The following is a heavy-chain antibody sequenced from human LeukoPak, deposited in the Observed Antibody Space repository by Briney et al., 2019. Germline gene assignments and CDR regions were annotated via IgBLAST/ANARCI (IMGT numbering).Heavy chain of an antibody. Sequence: GGXXXXSCAASGFTFSSYAMSWVRQAPGKGLEWVSAISGSGGSTYYADSVKGRFTISRDNSKNTLYLQMNSLTAEDTAVYYCAVYSSSFYFDYWGQGTLVTVSS. CDR3: AVYSSSFYFDY. CDR2: ISGSGGST. CDR1: GFTFSSYA. J-gene: IGHJ4*02. D-gene: IGHD6-6*01. V-gene: IGHV3-23*01.